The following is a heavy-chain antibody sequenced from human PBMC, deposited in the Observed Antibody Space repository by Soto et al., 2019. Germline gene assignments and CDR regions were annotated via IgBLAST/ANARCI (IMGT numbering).Heavy chain of an antibody. D-gene: IGHD2-15*01. Sequence: SVKVSCKASGGTFSSYAISWVRQAPGQGLEWMGGIIPIFGTANYAQKFQGRVTITADESTSTAYMELSSLRSEDTAVYYCARVPPFGLVVAATPSPYYYYGMDVGGQGTTVTVSS. V-gene: IGHV1-69*13. CDR3: ARVPPFGLVVAATPSPYYYYGMDV. J-gene: IGHJ6*02. CDR2: IIPIFGTA. CDR1: GGTFSSYA.